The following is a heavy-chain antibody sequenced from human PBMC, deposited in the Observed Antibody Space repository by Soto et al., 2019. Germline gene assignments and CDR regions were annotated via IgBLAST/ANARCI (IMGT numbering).Heavy chain of an antibody. D-gene: IGHD3-3*01. Sequence: QTLSITYDISGDSVCSNSAAWNWIRQSPSRGLEWLGRTYYRSKWYNDYAVSVKSRITINPDTSKNQFSLQLNSVTPEDTAVYYCARSLRFLEWLTKYNWFDPWGQGTLVTVSS. CDR1: GDSVCSNSAA. J-gene: IGHJ5*02. CDR2: TYYRSKWYN. CDR3: ARSLRFLEWLTKYNWFDP. V-gene: IGHV6-1*01.